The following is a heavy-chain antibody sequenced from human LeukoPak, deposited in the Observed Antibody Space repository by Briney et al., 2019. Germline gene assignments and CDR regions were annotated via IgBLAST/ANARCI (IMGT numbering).Heavy chain of an antibody. V-gene: IGHV1-8*01. CDR1: GYTFISYD. CDR3: ARAKRGYSYGGGNWFDP. CDR2: MNPNSGNT. J-gene: IGHJ5*02. Sequence: GASVKVSCKASGYTFISYDINWVRQATGQGLEWMGWMNPNSGNTGYAQKFQGRVTMTRNTSISTAHMELISLRSEDTAVYYCARAKRGYSYGGGNWFDPWGQGTLVTVSS. D-gene: IGHD5-18*01.